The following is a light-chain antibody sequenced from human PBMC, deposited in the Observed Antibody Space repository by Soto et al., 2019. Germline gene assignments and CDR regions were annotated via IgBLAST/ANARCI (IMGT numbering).Light chain of an antibody. CDR3: KQFFTTPLT. Sequence: DILLTQSPSFLSPSIGESVTITCRASQVISTSLAWYQVKPGKAPKLLIYAASTLESGVPSRFSATVSGTDFILTITSLQPEDFAIYYCKQFFTTPLTFGQGTRVEIK. CDR1: QVISTS. CDR2: AAS. J-gene: IGKJ5*01. V-gene: IGKV1-9*01.